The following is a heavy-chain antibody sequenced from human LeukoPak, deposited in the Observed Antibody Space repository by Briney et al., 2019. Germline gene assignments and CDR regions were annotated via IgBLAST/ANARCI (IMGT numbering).Heavy chain of an antibody. Sequence: GGSLRLSCAASGFTFSSYAISWVRQAPGKGLEWVSGISSSTGSTYYVDSVKGRFTISRDNSKNTLYLQMNSLRAEDTAVYYCAKQKGVSWYSEEDYWGQGTLVTVSS. CDR1: GFTFSSYA. V-gene: IGHV3-23*01. D-gene: IGHD2-15*01. CDR2: ISSSTGST. CDR3: AKQKGVSWYSEEDY. J-gene: IGHJ4*02.